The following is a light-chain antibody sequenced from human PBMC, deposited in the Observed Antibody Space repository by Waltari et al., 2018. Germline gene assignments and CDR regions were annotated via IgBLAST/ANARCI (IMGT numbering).Light chain of an antibody. V-gene: IGKV1-5*01. CDR3: QQSYSRPYT. CDR2: DAS. Sequence: DIQMTQSPSTLSASVGDRVTITCRASQSISDWLAWYQQKPGKAPKLLIYDASTLESGVPSRFSGSGSGTEFTLTISRLQVEDFAIYYCQQSYSRPYTFGQGTRLEIK. J-gene: IGKJ2*01. CDR1: QSISDW.